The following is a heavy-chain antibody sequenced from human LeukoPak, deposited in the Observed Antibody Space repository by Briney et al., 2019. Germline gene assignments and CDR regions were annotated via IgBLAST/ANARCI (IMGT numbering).Heavy chain of an antibody. CDR1: GFTFSSYA. CDR3: ARDEVGGYDFWSGYYLYYYYYGMDV. J-gene: IGHJ6*02. CDR2: ISYDGSNK. Sequence: GGSLRLSCAASGFTFSSYAMHWVRQAPGKGLEWVAVISYDGSNKYYAGSVKGRFTISRDNSKNTLYLQMNSLRAEDTAVYYCARDEVGGYDFWSGYYLYYYYYGMDVWGQGTTVTVSS. D-gene: IGHD3-3*01. V-gene: IGHV3-30-3*01.